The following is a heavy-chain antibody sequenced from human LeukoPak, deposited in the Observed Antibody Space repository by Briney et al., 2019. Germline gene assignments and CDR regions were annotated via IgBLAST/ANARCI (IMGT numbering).Heavy chain of an antibody. V-gene: IGHV3-11*06. CDR3: ARAGGAYSGSYYDY. D-gene: IGHD1-26*01. Sequence: GSLRLSCAASGFTFSDYYMSWIRQAPGKGLEWVSYISSSSSYTNYADSVKGRFTISRDNAKNSLYLQMNSLRAEDTAVYYCARAGGAYSGSYYDYWGQGTLVTVSS. CDR2: ISSSSSYT. CDR1: GFTFSDYY. J-gene: IGHJ4*02.